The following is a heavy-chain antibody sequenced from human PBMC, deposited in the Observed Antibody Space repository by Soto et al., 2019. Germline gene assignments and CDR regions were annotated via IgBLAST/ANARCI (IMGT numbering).Heavy chain of an antibody. CDR3: ARAPILVGETTYENYFDY. Sequence: SVKVSCKASGCTVSNFVISCVRQAPGQVLEWMGGNIPIFGTANYAQKFQGRVTIIADESTGTTYMELTSLRSEDTAVYYCARAPILVGETTYENYFDYWGQGTLVTVSS. V-gene: IGHV1-69*13. CDR2: NIPIFGTA. CDR1: GCTVSNFV. J-gene: IGHJ4*02. D-gene: IGHD2-21*01.